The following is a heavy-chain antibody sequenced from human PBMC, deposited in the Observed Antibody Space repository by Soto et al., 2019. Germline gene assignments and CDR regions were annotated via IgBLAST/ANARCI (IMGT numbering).Heavy chain of an antibody. Sequence: SVKVSCKASGGTFSSYAISWVRQAPGQGLEWMGGIIPIFGTANYAQKFQGRVTITADESRSTAYMELSSLRSEDTAVYYCASSVTMVRGVIIPELDAFDIWGQGTMVTVSS. CDR1: GGTFSSYA. V-gene: IGHV1-69*13. J-gene: IGHJ3*02. CDR3: ASSVTMVRGVIIPELDAFDI. D-gene: IGHD3-10*01. CDR2: IIPIFGTA.